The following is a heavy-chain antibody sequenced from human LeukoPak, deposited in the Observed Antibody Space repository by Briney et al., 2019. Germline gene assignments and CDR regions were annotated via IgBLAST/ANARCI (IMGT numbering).Heavy chain of an antibody. CDR3: AKDMKWDRVVVAATPSAFDI. D-gene: IGHD2-15*01. J-gene: IGHJ3*02. V-gene: IGHV3-9*01. CDR2: ISWNSGSI. CDR1: GFTFDDYA. Sequence: GGSLRLSCAASGFTFDDYAMHWVRQAPGKGLEWVSGISWNSGSIDYADSVKGRFTISRDNAKNSLYLQMNSLRAEDTALYYCAKDMKWDRVVVAATPSAFDIWGQGTMVTVSS.